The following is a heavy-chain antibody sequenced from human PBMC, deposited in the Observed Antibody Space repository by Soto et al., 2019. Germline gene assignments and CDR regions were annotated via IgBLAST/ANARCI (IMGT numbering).Heavy chain of an antibody. Sequence: QVQLVESGGGLVKPGGSLRLSCAASGFTLSDYYMSWIRQAPGKGLEWISYISSSGRTIFYADFGKGRFTISRDNAKNPPFLQMGSLRGEDPAVYYCARNSEHFGPWGQGVLVTVSS. CDR3: ARNSEHFGP. J-gene: IGHJ5*02. V-gene: IGHV3-11*01. CDR2: ISSSGRTI. D-gene: IGHD3-3*01. CDR1: GFTLSDYY.